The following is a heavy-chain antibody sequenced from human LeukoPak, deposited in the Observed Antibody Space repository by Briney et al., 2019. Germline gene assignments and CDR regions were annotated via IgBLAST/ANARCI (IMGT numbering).Heavy chain of an antibody. CDR3: AKVGSSWYLEDYYFDY. CDR1: GFTFSSYW. J-gene: IGHJ4*02. D-gene: IGHD6-13*01. Sequence: GGSLRLSCAASGFTFSSYWMHWVRHAPGKGLEWVSAISGSGGSTYYADSVKGRFTISRDNSKNTLYLQMNSLRAEDTAVYYCAKVGSSWYLEDYYFDYWGQGTLVTVSS. CDR2: ISGSGGST. V-gene: IGHV3-23*01.